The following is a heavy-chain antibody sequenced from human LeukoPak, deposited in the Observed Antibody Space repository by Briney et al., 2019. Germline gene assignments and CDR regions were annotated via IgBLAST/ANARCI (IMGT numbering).Heavy chain of an antibody. J-gene: IGHJ6*04. CDR2: VYHSGST. Sequence: PSETLSLTCSVSGGSISPFYWSWIRQPPGKGLEWIGEVYHSGSTNYNPSLKSRVIISLDKSKNQFSLKLSSVTAADTAVYYCARVYPSQSIINFAMDVWGKGTTVIVSS. V-gene: IGHV4-59*12. D-gene: IGHD3/OR15-3a*01. CDR1: GGSISPFY. CDR3: ARVYPSQSIINFAMDV.